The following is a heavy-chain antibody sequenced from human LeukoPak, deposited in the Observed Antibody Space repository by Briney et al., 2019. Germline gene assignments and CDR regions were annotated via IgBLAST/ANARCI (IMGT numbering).Heavy chain of an antibody. D-gene: IGHD2-2*01. Sequence: SQTLSLTCAISGDSVSINSVTWNWIRQSPSRGLEWLGRPYYRSTWYNDYAVSVRGRITVNPDTSKNQFSLHLNSVTPEDTAVYYCARRLTQYDCFDPWGQGILVTVSS. J-gene: IGHJ5*02. CDR1: GDSVSINSVT. V-gene: IGHV6-1*01. CDR3: ARRLTQYDCFDP. CDR2: PYYRSTWYN.